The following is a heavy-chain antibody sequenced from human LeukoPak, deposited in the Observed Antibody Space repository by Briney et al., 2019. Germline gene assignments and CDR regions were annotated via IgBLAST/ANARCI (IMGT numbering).Heavy chain of an antibody. CDR2: ISYDGSKK. V-gene: IGHV3-30*18. J-gene: IGHJ6*04. Sequence: GGSLRLSCAASGFTFNTYGIHWVRQAPGKGLEWVGVISYDGSKKYYADSVKGRFTISRDNSKNTLYLQMNSLRAEDTAVYYCAELGITMIGGVWGKGTTVTISS. D-gene: IGHD3-10*02. CDR1: GFTFNTYG. CDR3: AELGITMIGGV.